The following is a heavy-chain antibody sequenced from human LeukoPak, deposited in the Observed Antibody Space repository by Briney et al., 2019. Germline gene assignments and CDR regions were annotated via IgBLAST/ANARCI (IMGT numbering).Heavy chain of an antibody. CDR1: GFTFSSYD. CDR2: IKKDGSEE. J-gene: IGHJ4*02. CDR3: ARDLSGVTGYTYGRGIDY. D-gene: IGHD5-18*01. V-gene: IGHV3-7*01. Sequence: GGSLRLSCAASGFTFSSYDMSWVRQAPGKGLEWVANIKKDGSEEYYVDSVKGRFTISRDNAKTSLYLQMNSLRAEDTAVYYCARDLSGVTGYTYGRGIDYWGQGTLVTVSS.